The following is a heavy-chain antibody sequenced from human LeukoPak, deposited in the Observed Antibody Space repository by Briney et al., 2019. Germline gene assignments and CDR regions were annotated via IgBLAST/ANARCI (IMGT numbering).Heavy chain of an antibody. CDR2: IKQDGSEK. CDR1: GFTFSSYW. CDR3: ARVRVARYYYYYMDV. V-gene: IGHV3-7*01. Sequence: GGSLRLSCAASGFTFSSYWMSWVRQAPGKGLEWVANIKQDGSEKYYVDSVKGRFTISRDNDKNSLYLQMNSLRAEDTAVYYCARVRVARYYYYYMDVWGKGTTVTVSS. J-gene: IGHJ6*03.